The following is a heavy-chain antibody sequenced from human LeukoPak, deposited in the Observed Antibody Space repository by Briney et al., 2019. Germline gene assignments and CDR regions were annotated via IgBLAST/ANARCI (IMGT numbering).Heavy chain of an antibody. D-gene: IGHD5-24*01. CDR2: ISGSGGST. CDR1: RFTFSSYA. J-gene: IGHJ3*02. CDR3: AKGDGYSHAFDI. Sequence: GGSLRLSCAASRFTFSSYAMSWVRQAPGKGPEWVSAISGSGGSTYYTDSVKGRFTISRDNSENTLYLQMNSLRAEDTAVYYCAKGDGYSHAFDIWGQGTMVTVSS. V-gene: IGHV3-23*01.